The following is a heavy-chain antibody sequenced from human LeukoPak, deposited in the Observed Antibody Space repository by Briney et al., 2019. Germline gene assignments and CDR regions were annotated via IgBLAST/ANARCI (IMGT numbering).Heavy chain of an antibody. V-gene: IGHV4-4*02. Sequence: PSETLSLTCAVSGGSIINSNWWSWVRQPPGKGLEWIGEIDHSGSTSYNPSLKSRVTISVDTSKNQFSLNLSSVTAADTAVYYCARMDGGNRGVDYWGQGTLVTVSS. D-gene: IGHD4-23*01. J-gene: IGHJ4*02. CDR3: ARMDGGNRGVDY. CDR2: IDHSGST. CDR1: GGSIINSNW.